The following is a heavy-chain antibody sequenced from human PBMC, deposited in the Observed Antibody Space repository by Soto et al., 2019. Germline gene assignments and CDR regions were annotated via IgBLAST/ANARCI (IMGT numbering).Heavy chain of an antibody. V-gene: IGHV1-2*02. J-gene: IGHJ4*02. CDR1: GYTFTGYY. CDR2: INPNSGGT. CDR3: ARRFEVVASTSYFDY. D-gene: IGHD2-15*01. Sequence: QVQLVQSGAEVKKPGASVKVSCKASGYTFTGYYMHWVRQAPGQGLEWMGWINPNSGGTNYAQKFQGRVTMTRDTSISTAYLELSRLRFDDTAVYYCARRFEVVASTSYFDYWGQGTLVTVSS.